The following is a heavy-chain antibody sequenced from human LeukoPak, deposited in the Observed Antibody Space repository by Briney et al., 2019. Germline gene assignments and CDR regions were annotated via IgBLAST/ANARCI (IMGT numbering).Heavy chain of an antibody. CDR2: IGGRGGST. Sequence: GGSLRLSCAASGLTFSDYGMSWVRQAPGKGLEWVSTIGGRGGSTYYADSVKGRFTISRDNSKNTLYLQMNSLRAEDTAVYYCAKDGISWFDPWGQGTLVTVSS. CDR3: AKDGISWFDP. D-gene: IGHD1-26*01. V-gene: IGHV3-23*01. J-gene: IGHJ5*02. CDR1: GLTFSDYG.